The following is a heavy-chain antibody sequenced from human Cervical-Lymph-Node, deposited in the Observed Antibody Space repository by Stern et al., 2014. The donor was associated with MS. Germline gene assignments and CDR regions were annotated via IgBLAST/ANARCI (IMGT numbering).Heavy chain of an antibody. CDR1: GGSISGNNNY. CDR2: ISYTGNT. Sequence: QVQLVESGPGLVKASETLSLTCTVSGGSISGNNNYWGWIRQPPGKGLEWIGSISYTGNTYYNPSLKSRVALSLDTAKSQFPLSRESVTAADTAVYYCARKWFDSWGQGTLVTVSS. J-gene: IGHJ5*01. V-gene: IGHV4-39*01. CDR3: ARKWFDS.